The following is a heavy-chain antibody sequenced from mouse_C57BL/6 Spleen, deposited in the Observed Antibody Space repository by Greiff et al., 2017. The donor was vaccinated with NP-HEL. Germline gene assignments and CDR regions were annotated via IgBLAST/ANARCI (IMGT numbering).Heavy chain of an antibody. CDR1: GYTFTSYW. Sequence: QVQLQQPGAELVKPGASVKMSCKASGYTFTSYWITWVKLRPGQGLEWIGDIYPGSGSTNYNEKFKSKATLTVDTSSSTAYMQLSSLTSEDSAVYYCARWTAVVSYFDYWGQGTTLTVSS. V-gene: IGHV1-55*01. D-gene: IGHD1-1*01. CDR2: IYPGSGST. CDR3: ARWTAVVSYFDY. J-gene: IGHJ2*01.